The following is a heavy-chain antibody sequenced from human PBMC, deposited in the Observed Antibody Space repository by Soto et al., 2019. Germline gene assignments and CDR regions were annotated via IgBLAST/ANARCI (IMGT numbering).Heavy chain of an antibody. CDR2: IKQDGSEK. D-gene: IGHD2-8*01. V-gene: IGHV3-7*05. CDR1: GFTFSSYW. Sequence: GGSLRLSCAASGFTFSSYWMSWVRQAPGKGLEWVANIKQDGSEKYYVDSVKGRFTISRDNAKNSLYLQMNSLRAEDTAVYYCARDLRCTNGVCFKDYYYGMDVWGQGTTVTVSS. J-gene: IGHJ6*02. CDR3: ARDLRCTNGVCFKDYYYGMDV.